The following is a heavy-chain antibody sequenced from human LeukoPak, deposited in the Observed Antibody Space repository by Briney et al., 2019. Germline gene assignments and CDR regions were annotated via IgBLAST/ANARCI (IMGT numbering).Heavy chain of an antibody. V-gene: IGHV1-46*01. CDR1: GYTFTSYY. J-gene: IGHJ4*02. D-gene: IGHD3-10*01. Sequence: GASVKVSCKASGYTFTSYYMHWVRQGPGQGLEWMGMINPSGGSTSYAQKFQGRVTMTRDTSTSTVYMELSSLRSEDTAVYYCARAYGSGSYTLLFFDYWGQGTLVTVSS. CDR3: ARAYGSGSYTLLFFDY. CDR2: INPSGGST.